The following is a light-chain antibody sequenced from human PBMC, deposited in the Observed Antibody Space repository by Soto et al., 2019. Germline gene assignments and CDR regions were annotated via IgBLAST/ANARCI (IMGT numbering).Light chain of an antibody. J-gene: IGKJ4*01. V-gene: IGKV1-5*03. CDR2: KAS. Sequence: DIQMTQSPSTLSASVGDRVTITCRASQSISSWLAWYQQKPGKAPNLLIYKASSLESGVPSRFSGSGCGTEFTLTISSLLPDDFATYYCQQYNSYPLTFGGGTKVEIK. CDR3: QQYNSYPLT. CDR1: QSISSW.